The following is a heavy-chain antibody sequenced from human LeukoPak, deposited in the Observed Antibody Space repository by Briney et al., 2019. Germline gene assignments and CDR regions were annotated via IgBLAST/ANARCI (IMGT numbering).Heavy chain of an antibody. V-gene: IGHV1-69*13. Sequence: SVKVSCKASGGTFSSYAISWVRQAPGQGLEWMGGIIPIFGTANYAQKFQGRVTITADESTSTAYMELSSLRSEDTAVYYCARDLQYCSSTSCSSYYFDYWGQGTLVTVSS. CDR2: IIPIFGTA. CDR3: ARDLQYCSSTSCSSYYFDY. D-gene: IGHD2-2*01. J-gene: IGHJ4*02. CDR1: GGTFSSYA.